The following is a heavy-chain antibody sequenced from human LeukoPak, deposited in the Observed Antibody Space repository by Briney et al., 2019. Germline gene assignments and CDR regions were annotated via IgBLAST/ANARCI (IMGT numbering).Heavy chain of an antibody. CDR3: AKLGPRNNFYMDV. CDR2: ISGSGGST. Sequence: PSETLSLTCTVSGYSISSGYYWGWIRQPPGKGLEWVSAISGSGGSTFYADSVKGRFTISRDNSKNTLCLQMNSLRAEDTAAYFCAKLGPRNNFYMDVWGKGTTVTISS. CDR1: GYSISSGYY. V-gene: IGHV3-23*01. J-gene: IGHJ6*03.